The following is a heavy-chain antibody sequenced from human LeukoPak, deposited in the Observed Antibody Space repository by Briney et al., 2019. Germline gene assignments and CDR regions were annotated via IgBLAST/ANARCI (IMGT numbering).Heavy chain of an antibody. V-gene: IGHV3-53*01. J-gene: IGHJ6*02. CDR2: IYSGGST. D-gene: IGHD6-19*01. CDR1: GLTFSSHW. Sequence: SGGSLRLSCAASGLTFSSHWMHWVRQAPGKGLVWVSVIYSGGSTYYADSVKGRFTISRDNSKNTLYLQMNSLRAEDTAVYYCARDSGSGWSQGYYYYYGMDVWGQGTTVTVSS. CDR3: ARDSGSGWSQGYYYYYGMDV.